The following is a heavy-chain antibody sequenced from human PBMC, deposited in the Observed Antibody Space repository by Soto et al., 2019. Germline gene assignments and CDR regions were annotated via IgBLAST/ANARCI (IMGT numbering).Heavy chain of an antibody. D-gene: IGHD1-26*01. V-gene: IGHV1-69*08. CDR2: TIPILGIA. J-gene: IGHJ6*02. CDR1: GGTFSSYT. CDR3: ARDGGSPDPLYYYGMDV. Sequence: QVQLVQSGAEVKKPGSSVKVSCKASGGTFSSYTISWVRQAPGQGLEWMGRTIPILGIANYAQKFQGRVTITADNSTSTAYMELSSLRSEDTAVYYCARDGGSPDPLYYYGMDVWGQGTTVTVSS.